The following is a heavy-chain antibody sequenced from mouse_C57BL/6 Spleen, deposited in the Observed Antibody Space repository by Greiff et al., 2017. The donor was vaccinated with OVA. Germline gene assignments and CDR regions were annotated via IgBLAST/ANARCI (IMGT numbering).Heavy chain of an antibody. CDR3: ARSPDYGNFAMDY. CDR1: GYAFTNYL. D-gene: IGHD2-1*01. CDR2: INPGSGGT. V-gene: IGHV1-54*01. J-gene: IGHJ4*01. Sequence: QVQLKQSGAELVRPGTSVKVSCKASGYAFTNYLIEWVKQRPGQGLEWIGVINPGSGGTNYNEKFKGKATLTADKSSSTAYMQLSSLTSEDSAVYFCARSPDYGNFAMDYWGQGTSVTVSS.